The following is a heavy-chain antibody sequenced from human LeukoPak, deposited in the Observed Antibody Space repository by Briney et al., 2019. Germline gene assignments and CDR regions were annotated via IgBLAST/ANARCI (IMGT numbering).Heavy chain of an antibody. J-gene: IGHJ5*02. CDR2: ISAYNGNT. CDR3: ARDGDSGYDSFDGFDP. V-gene: IGHV1-18*01. Sequence: GASVKVSCKASGYTFTSYNISWVRQAPGQGLEWMGWISAYNGNTHYAQNLQGRVTMTTDTSTSTAYMELRSLRSDDTAVYYCARDGDSGYDSFDGFDPWGQGTLVTVSS. CDR1: GYTFTSYN. D-gene: IGHD5-12*01.